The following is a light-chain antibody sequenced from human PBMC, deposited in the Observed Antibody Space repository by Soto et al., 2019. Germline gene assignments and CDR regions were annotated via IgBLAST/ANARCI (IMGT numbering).Light chain of an antibody. V-gene: IGKV1-39*01. Sequence: DIQMTQSPSSLSASVGDRVTITCRASQSINIYVNWYQQKPGKAPNLLIYAASSLLPGVPSRFSGSGSGTYFTLTIGSLQPEDFATYSCQQTYNTPWTFGQGTKVDIK. CDR1: QSINIY. CDR3: QQTYNTPWT. J-gene: IGKJ1*01. CDR2: AAS.